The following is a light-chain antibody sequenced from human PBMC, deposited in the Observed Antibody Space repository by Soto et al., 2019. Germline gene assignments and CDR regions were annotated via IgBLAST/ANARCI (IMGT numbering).Light chain of an antibody. CDR1: QSISSW. CDR2: KAS. V-gene: IGKV1-5*03. Sequence: DIQMTQSPSTLSASVGDRVTITCRASQSISSWLAWYQQKPGKAPKLLIYKASSLESGVPSRFSGSGSWTEFTLTNSSLQPDDCATYYGQQYNSYSRKFGQGTKVEIK. CDR3: QQYNSYSRK. J-gene: IGKJ1*01.